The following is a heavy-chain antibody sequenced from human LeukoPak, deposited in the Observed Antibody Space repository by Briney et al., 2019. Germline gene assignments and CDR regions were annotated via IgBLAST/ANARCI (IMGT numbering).Heavy chain of an antibody. CDR1: GFTFSSNV. CDR3: AGLGIGVFRGFDY. CDR2: ISSSGGST. D-gene: IGHD3-10*01. Sequence: GGSLRLSCAASGFTFSSNVMSWVRQAPGKGLEWXSSISSSGGSTYYADSVKGRFTISRDNSKNTLYLQMNSLRAEDTAVYYCAGLGIGVFRGFDYWGQGTLVTVSS. J-gene: IGHJ4*02. V-gene: IGHV3-23*01.